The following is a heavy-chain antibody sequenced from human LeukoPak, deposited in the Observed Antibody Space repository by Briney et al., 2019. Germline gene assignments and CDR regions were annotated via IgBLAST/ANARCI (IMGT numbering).Heavy chain of an antibody. CDR1: GFSLSTSGVG. D-gene: IGHD3-22*01. J-gene: IGHJ4*02. CDR3: AHSIYDSSGYYYFDY. CDR2: NYWNDDK. V-gene: IGHV2-5*01. Sequence: TLVKPTQTPTLTCTFSGFSLSTSGVGVGWIRQPPGKALEWLAFNYWNDDKRYSPSLKSRLTITKDTSKDQVVLTMTNMDPVDTATYYCAHSIYDSSGYYYFDYWGQGTLVTVSS.